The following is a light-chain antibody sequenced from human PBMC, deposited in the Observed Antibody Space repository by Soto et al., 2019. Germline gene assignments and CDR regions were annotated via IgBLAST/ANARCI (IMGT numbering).Light chain of an antibody. Sequence: SVLTQPASVSGSPGQSITISCTGTSSDVGGYNSVSWYRQDPGKAPKLIIYDVTYRPSGVSNRFSGSKSGNTASLTICGLQSEDEADYHCSSFTSSITYVFGTGTKVSVL. CDR3: SSFTSSITYV. V-gene: IGLV2-14*01. CDR1: SSDVGGYNS. J-gene: IGLJ1*01. CDR2: DVT.